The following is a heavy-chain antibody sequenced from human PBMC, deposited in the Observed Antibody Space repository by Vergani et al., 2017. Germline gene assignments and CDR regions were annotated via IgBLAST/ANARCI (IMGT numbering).Heavy chain of an antibody. CDR2: IIPIFGTA. D-gene: IGHD2-15*01. CDR3: AREGVGYCSGGSCNWFDP. Sequence: QVQLVQSGAEVKKPGSSVKVSCKASGGTFSSYAISWVRQAPGQGLEWMGGIIPIFGTANYAQKFQGRVTITADESTSTAYMELCSLRSEDTAVYYCAREGVGYCSGGSCNWFDPWGQGTLVTVSS. CDR1: GGTFSSYA. J-gene: IGHJ5*02. V-gene: IGHV1-69*12.